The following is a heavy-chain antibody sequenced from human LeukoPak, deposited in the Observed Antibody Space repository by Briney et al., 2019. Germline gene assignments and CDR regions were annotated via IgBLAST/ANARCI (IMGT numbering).Heavy chain of an antibody. D-gene: IGHD6-13*01. J-gene: IGHJ4*02. Sequence: SETLSLTCAVSGGSVSSGSYYWSWIRQPPGKGLEWIGYIYDSGSTNYNPSLKSRVTISVDTSKNQFSLKLSSVTAADTAVYYCARDHTSSWYRGFDYWGQGTLVTESS. V-gene: IGHV4-61*01. CDR2: IYDSGST. CDR3: ARDHTSSWYRGFDY. CDR1: GGSVSSGSYY.